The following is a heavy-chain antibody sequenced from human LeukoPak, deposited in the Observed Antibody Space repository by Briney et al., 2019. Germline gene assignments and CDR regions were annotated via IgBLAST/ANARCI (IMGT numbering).Heavy chain of an antibody. CDR1: GFTFSNYW. J-gene: IGHJ6*02. D-gene: IGHD3-16*02. CDR2: IKRDGSEK. V-gene: IGHV3-7*04. CDR3: ARVYQYYYGMDV. Sequence: PGGSLRLSCAASGFTFSNYWMTWVRQAPGKGLEWVANIKRDGSEKYYVDSVKGRFTISRDNAKNSLYLQMNSLRAEDTAVYYCARVYQYYYGMDVWGQGTSVTVSS.